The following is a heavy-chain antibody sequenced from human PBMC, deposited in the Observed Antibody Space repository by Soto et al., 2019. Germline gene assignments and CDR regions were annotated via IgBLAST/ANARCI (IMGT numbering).Heavy chain of an antibody. J-gene: IGHJ4*02. Sequence: EVQLVESGGGLVKPGGSLRLSCAASGFTFSNAWMSWVRQAPGKGLEWVGRIKSKTDGGTTDYAAPVKGRFTISRDDPKNTLYLQMNSLKTEDTAVYYCTTRIVVVPAANSPGDYWGQGTLVTVSS. CDR2: IKSKTDGGTT. CDR3: TTRIVVVPAANSPGDY. CDR1: GFTFSNAW. V-gene: IGHV3-15*01. D-gene: IGHD2-2*01.